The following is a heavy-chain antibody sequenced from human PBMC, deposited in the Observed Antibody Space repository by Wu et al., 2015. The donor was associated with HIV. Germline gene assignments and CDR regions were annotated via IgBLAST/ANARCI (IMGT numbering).Heavy chain of an antibody. D-gene: IGHD2/OR15-2a*01. V-gene: IGHV1-69*13. Sequence: QVQLVQSGAEVKKPGSSVKVSCKASGGTFSSYAISWVRQAPGQGLEWMGRIIPIFGTANYAQKFQGRVTLSVDLSTSTAYMHLTSLRSEDTAVYYCAREGGRIVTDNFDLWGQGTLITVSS. CDR3: AREGGRIVTDNFDL. J-gene: IGHJ3*01. CDR1: GGTFSSYA. CDR2: IIPIFGTA.